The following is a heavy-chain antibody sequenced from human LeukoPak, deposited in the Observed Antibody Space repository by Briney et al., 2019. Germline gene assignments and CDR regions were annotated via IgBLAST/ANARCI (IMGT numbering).Heavy chain of an antibody. CDR2: IYYSGST. J-gene: IGHJ2*01. Sequence: KPSETLFLTCTVSGGSISSYYWSWIRQPPGKGLEWIGYIYYSGSTNYNPSLKSRVTISVDTSKNQFSLKLSSVTAADTAVYYCARHIDDYVWGSYRYFDLWGRGTLVTVSP. V-gene: IGHV4-59*08. CDR1: GGSISSYY. D-gene: IGHD3-16*02. CDR3: ARHIDDYVWGSYRYFDL.